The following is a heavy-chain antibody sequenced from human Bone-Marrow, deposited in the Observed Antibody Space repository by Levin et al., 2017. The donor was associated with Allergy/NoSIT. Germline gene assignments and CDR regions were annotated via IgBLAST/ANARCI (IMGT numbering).Heavy chain of an antibody. CDR3: ARDSQSSFTIFGVVSERRRTYYYDGMDG. J-gene: IGHJ6*02. Sequence: SVKVSCKASGGTFSSYAISWVRQAPGQGLEWMGGIIPIFGTANYAQKFQGRVTITADESTSTAYMELSSLRSEDTAVYYCARDSQSSFTIFGVVSERRRTYYYDGMDGWGQGTTVTVSS. V-gene: IGHV1-69*13. CDR2: IIPIFGTA. D-gene: IGHD3-3*01. CDR1: GGTFSSYA.